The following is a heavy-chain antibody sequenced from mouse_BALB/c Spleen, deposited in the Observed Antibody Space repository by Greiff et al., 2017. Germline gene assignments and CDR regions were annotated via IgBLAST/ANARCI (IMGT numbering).Heavy chain of an antibody. J-gene: IGHJ3*01. CDR3: ARHGDYGNSWFAY. D-gene: IGHD2-1*01. CDR1: GFAFSSYD. V-gene: IGHV5-12-1*01. CDR2: ISSGGGST. Sequence: EVQLVESGGGLVKPGGSLKLSCAASGFAFSSYDMSWVRQTPEKRLEWVAYISSGGGSTYYPDTVKGRFTISRDNAKNTLYLQMSSLKSEDTAMYYCARHGDYGNSWFAYWGQGTLVTVSA.